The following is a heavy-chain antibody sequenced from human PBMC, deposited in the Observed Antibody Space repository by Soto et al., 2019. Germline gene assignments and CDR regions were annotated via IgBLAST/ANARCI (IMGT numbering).Heavy chain of an antibody. V-gene: IGHV3-23*01. Sequence: GGSLRLSCAASGFTFSNYAMNWVRQAPGKGLEWVSGISGGSGDSTFYADSVKGRFTISRDNSKNTLHLQMNSLRTEDTAVYYCAKHQPSCATRAEFDYWGQGTLVTVSS. J-gene: IGHJ4*02. CDR1: GFTFSNYA. D-gene: IGHD2-2*01. CDR2: ISGGSGDST. CDR3: AKHQPSCATRAEFDY.